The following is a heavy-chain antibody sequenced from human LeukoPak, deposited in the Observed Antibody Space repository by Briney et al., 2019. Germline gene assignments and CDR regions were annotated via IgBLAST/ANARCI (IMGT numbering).Heavy chain of an antibody. J-gene: IGHJ4*02. CDR1: GGSISSYY. V-gene: IGHV4-59*01. CDR2: IYYSGST. CDR3: ARDHGMGAVLGKVDY. D-gene: IGHD1-26*01. Sequence: SETLSLTCTVSGGSISSYYWSWIRQPPGKGLEWIGYIYYSGSTNYNPSLKSRVTISVDTSKNQFSLKLSSVTAADTAVYYCARDHGMGAVLGKVDYWGQGTLVTVSS.